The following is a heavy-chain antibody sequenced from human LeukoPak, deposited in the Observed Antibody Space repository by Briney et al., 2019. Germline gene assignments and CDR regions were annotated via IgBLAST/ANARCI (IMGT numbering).Heavy chain of an antibody. CDR3: ARDMAEAAATYYYYYGMDV. D-gene: IGHD6-25*01. J-gene: IGHJ6*02. V-gene: IGHV1-2*04. CDR2: INPNSGGT. Sequence: ASVKVSCKASGYTFTGYYMHWVRQAPGQGLEWMGWINPNSGGTNYAQKFQGWVTMTRDTSISTAYMELSRLGSDDTAVYYCARDMAEAAATYYYYYGMDVWGQGTTVTVSS. CDR1: GYTFTGYY.